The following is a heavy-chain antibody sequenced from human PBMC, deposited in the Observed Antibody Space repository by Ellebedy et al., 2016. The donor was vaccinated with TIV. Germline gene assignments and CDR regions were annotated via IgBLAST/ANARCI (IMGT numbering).Heavy chain of an antibody. J-gene: IGHJ4*02. Sequence: ASVKVSCKASGYTFTSYAMNWVRQAPGQGLEWMGWINTNTGNPTYAQGFTGRFVFSLDTSVSTAYLQISSLKAEDTAVYYCARDTPRSGYDHFDYWGQGTLVTVSS. V-gene: IGHV7-4-1*02. D-gene: IGHD5-12*01. CDR2: INTNTGNP. CDR3: ARDTPRSGYDHFDY. CDR1: GYTFTSYA.